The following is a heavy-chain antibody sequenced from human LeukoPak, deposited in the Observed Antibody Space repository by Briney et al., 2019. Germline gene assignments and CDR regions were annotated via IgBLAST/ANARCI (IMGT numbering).Heavy chain of an antibody. J-gene: IGHJ4*02. V-gene: IGHV4-30-4*08. Sequence: TSQTLSLTWTVSGGPISSGDYYWSWIRQPPGKGLEWIGYIYYSGSTYYNPSLKSRVIISVDTSKNQFSLKLSSVTAADTAVYYCAREDFGVANYFDYWGQGTLVTVSS. CDR1: GGPISSGDYY. D-gene: IGHD3-3*01. CDR3: AREDFGVANYFDY. CDR2: IYYSGST.